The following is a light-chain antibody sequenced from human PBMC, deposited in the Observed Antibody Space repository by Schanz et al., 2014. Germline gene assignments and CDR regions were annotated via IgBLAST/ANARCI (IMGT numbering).Light chain of an antibody. J-gene: IGLJ1*01. CDR3: CSYTTTSTYV. V-gene: IGLV2-14*03. Sequence: QSALTQPASVSGSPGQSISISCTGTSGDVGSYNYVSWYQQHPGKAPKLMIYDVSNRPSGVSSRFSGSKSGNTASLTISGLQDEDEADYYCCSYTTTSTYVFGAGTKVTVL. CDR1: SGDVGSYNY. CDR2: DVS.